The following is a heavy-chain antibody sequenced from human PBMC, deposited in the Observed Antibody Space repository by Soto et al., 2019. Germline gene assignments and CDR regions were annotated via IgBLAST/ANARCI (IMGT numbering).Heavy chain of an antibody. Sequence: QVQLVQSGAEVKKPGSSVRVSCKASGGNFSNYAFTWVRQAPGQGLEWMGGIIPIFGTSNYAQRFQGRVTITADESMSTVYMELSSLRSADTAIYYCARPKGDYSSSWYEGELSYWGQGTLVTVSS. D-gene: IGHD6-13*01. CDR3: ARPKGDYSSSWYEGELSY. CDR2: IIPIFGTS. V-gene: IGHV1-69*12. J-gene: IGHJ4*02. CDR1: GGNFSNYA.